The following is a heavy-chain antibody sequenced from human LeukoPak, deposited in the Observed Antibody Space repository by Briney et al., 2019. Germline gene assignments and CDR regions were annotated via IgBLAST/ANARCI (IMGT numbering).Heavy chain of an antibody. CDR3: AKEAPERGSYAFDM. V-gene: IGHV3-7*04. Sequence: PGGSLRLSCAASGFTFTNYWMTWVRQVPGKGLEWVADIKEDGSAKKYADSVKGRFTISRDNSKNTLYLQMNSLRRGDTAVYYCAKEAPERGSYAFDMWGQGTMVTVSS. CDR2: IKEDGSAK. CDR1: GFTFTNYW. J-gene: IGHJ3*02. D-gene: IGHD3-16*01.